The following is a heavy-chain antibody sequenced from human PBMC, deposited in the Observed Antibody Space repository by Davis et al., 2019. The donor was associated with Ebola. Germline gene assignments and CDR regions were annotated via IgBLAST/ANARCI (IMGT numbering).Heavy chain of an antibody. CDR1: GGSFSGYY. CDR2: MDHSGNT. D-gene: IGHD3-10*01. V-gene: IGHV4-34*01. Sequence: MPGGSLRLSCAVHGGSFSGYYWSWIRQPPGKGLEWIGEMDHSGNTNYNPSLKSRVTISIDTSKKQIPLNLTSVTAADTAVYYCARGQSGSDYSLWQYWGQGTLVTVSS. J-gene: IGHJ4*02. CDR3: ARGQSGSDYSLWQY.